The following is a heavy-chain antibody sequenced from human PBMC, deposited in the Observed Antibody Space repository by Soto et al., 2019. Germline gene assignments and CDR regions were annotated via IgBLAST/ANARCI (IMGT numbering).Heavy chain of an antibody. CDR1: GFTFDDYA. Sequence: EVQLVESGGGLVQPGRSLRLSCAASGFTFDDYAMHWVRQAPGKGLEWVSGISWNSGSIGYADSVKGRFTISRDNAKHSLYLQMNSLRAEDTALYYCAKGGYSYGFDYWGQGTLVTVSS. CDR3: AKGGYSYGFDY. D-gene: IGHD5-18*01. CDR2: ISWNSGSI. J-gene: IGHJ4*02. V-gene: IGHV3-9*01.